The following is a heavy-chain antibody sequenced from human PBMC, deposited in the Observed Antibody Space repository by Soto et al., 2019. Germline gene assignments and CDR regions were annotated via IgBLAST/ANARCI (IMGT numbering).Heavy chain of an antibody. CDR1: GFTFSDYA. D-gene: IGHD3-3*01. V-gene: IGHV3-30-3*01. CDR3: ARRFLEWFKNGLDV. J-gene: IGHJ6*02. Sequence: QVQMVESGGGVVRPGRPLTLSCAASGFTFSDYAMHWVRQAPGKGMEWVAVISPDGSTEGYADSVKGRFTISRDNSKNTLFLQMNSLEDTAEYFCARRFLEWFKNGLDVWGQGTTVTVSS. CDR2: ISPDGSTE.